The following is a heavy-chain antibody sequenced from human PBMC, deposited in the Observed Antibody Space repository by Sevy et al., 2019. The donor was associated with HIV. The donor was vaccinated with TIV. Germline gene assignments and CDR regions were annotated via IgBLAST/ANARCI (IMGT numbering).Heavy chain of an antibody. CDR1: GLPFDTYG. CDR3: AKDSGYTINWYPGF. Sequence: GGSLRPSCPPSGLPFDTYGLHGVRRPQGRGRGWVEVISSDGNTKYFGDSVKGRFTVSRDNSKSILYLQMNSLRAEDTAIYFCAKDSGYTINWYPGFWGQGTLVTVSS. J-gene: IGHJ4*02. D-gene: IGHD6-13*01. V-gene: IGHV3-30*18. CDR2: ISSDGNTK.